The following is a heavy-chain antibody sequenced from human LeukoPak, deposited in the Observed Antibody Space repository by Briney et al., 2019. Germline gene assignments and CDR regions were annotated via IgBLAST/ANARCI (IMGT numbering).Heavy chain of an antibody. CDR1: IFTYSVYC. V-gene: IGHV3-74*01. CDR3: ARGNHNYGDYYGLDV. D-gene: IGHD5-24*01. CDR2: INSDARST. J-gene: IGHJ6*02. Sequence: GGSLRLSCAPSIFTYSVYCVQCVPDSPERGGVCVSRINSDARSTSYADSVKGRYTISRDNAKNALYLQMSSLRAEDTAVYYCARGNHNYGDYYGLDVWGQGTTVTVSS.